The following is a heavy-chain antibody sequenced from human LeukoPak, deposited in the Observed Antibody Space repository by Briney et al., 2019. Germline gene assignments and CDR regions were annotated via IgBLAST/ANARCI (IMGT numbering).Heavy chain of an antibody. CDR1: GGSISSYY. CDR3: ARDSPSGYYFYGMDV. CDR2: IYYSGSA. Sequence: SETLSLTCTVSGGSISSYYWSWIRQPPGKGLEWIGYIYYSGSAKYNRSLRSRVTISGDTSKNQISLKLSSVTAADTAVYYCARDSPSGYYFYGMDVWGQGTTVTVSS. J-gene: IGHJ6*02. V-gene: IGHV4-59*01. D-gene: IGHD6-19*01.